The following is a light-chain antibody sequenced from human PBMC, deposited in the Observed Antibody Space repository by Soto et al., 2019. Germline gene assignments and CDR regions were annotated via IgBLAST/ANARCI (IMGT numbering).Light chain of an antibody. CDR3: SSYTCSSTSVV. CDR2: EVS. CDR1: SSDVGGYKY. V-gene: IGLV2-14*01. Sequence: QSVLTQPASVSGSPEQSITISCTGTSSDVGGYKYVSWYQQLPGRAPKLIISEVSNRPSGVSDRFTGSKSGNTASLTISGLQTEDEGDYYCSSYTCSSTSVVFGGGTELTVL. J-gene: IGLJ2*01.